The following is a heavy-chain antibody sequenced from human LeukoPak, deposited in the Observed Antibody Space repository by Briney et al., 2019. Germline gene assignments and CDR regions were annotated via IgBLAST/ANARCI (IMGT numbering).Heavy chain of an antibody. Sequence: SGPTLVNPTQPLTLTCTLSGFSLGTSGVGVGWIRQPPVKALEWLAFIYWNDDEPYIPSLKSRLTITKDTSKNQMVLTMTNMYPVDTATYFCAHTTTVVLGFDYWGQGTLVTVSS. J-gene: IGHJ4*02. CDR2: IYWNDDE. CDR1: GFSLGTSGVG. V-gene: IGHV2-5*01. CDR3: AHTTTVVLGFDY. D-gene: IGHD4-11*01.